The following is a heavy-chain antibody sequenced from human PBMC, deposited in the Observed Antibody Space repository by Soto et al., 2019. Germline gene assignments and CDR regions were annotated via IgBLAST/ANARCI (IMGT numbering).Heavy chain of an antibody. J-gene: IGHJ4*02. V-gene: IGHV1-18*04. CDR3: ARVGGYSEAQLTGTEGGADY. CDR2: ISAYNGNT. D-gene: IGHD1-7*01. CDR1: GYTFTSYG. Sequence: ASVKVSCKASGYTFTSYGISWVRQAPGQGLEWMGWISAYNGNTNYAQKLQGRVTMTTDTSTSTAYMELRSLRSDDTAVYYCARVGGYSEAQLTGTEGGADYWGQGTLVTVSS.